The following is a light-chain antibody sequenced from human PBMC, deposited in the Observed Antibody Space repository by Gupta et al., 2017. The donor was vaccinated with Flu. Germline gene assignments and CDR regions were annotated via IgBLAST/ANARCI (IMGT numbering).Light chain of an antibody. Sequence: QTARITGGGNDIGSKDVHWYQHQPGGAPMLVVYNDGDRRSGRPEGSSGANYASTAALTISRVEAGDEADYYCQVWDISSDNGVFGGGTKLTVL. CDR1: DIGSKD. V-gene: IGLV3-21*02. J-gene: IGLJ3*02. CDR3: QVWDISSDNGV. CDR2: NDG.